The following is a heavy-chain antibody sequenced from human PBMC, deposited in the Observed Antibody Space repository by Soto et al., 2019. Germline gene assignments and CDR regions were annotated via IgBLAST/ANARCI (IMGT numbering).Heavy chain of an antibody. CDR1: GFTFSSYA. D-gene: IGHD6-19*01. Sequence: GSLRLSCAASGFTFSSYAGSPVRQAPGKGLEWVSAISDNGASTYYADSVKGRFTLSRDNSKNTLYLQMNSLRAEDTAVYYCAKKLVAGRDYYAMDVWGQGTTVTVSS. J-gene: IGHJ6*02. V-gene: IGHV3-23*01. CDR3: AKKLVAGRDYYAMDV. CDR2: ISDNGAST.